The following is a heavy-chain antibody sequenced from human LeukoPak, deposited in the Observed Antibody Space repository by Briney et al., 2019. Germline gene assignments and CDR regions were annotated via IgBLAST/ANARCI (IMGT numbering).Heavy chain of an antibody. V-gene: IGHV3-33*01. CDR1: GFTFSSYG. CDR2: IWYDGSNK. D-gene: IGHD1-7*01. CDR3: ARLSGTQGNYYFDY. Sequence: PGGSLRLSCAASGFTFSSYGMHWVRQAPGKGLEWVAVIWYDGSNKYYADSVKGRFTISRDNSKNTLYLQMNSLRAEDTAVYYCARLSGTQGNYYFDYWGQGTLVTVSS. J-gene: IGHJ4*02.